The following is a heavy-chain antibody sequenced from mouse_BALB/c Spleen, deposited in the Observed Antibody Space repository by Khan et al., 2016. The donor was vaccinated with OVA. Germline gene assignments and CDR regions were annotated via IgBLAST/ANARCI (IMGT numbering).Heavy chain of an antibody. V-gene: IGHV5-9*03. D-gene: IGHD1-1*02. CDR1: GFTFSSFT. CDR2: ISSGGDNT. J-gene: IGHJ3*01. Sequence: EVELVESGGGLVKPGGSLKLSCAASGFTFSSFTMSWVRQTPEKRLEWVASISSGGDNTYYPDSVKGRFPISRDHDKKNLYLQMSSLRSEDTALYYCARSNYGPCAYWSQGTLVTVSA. CDR3: ARSNYGPCAY.